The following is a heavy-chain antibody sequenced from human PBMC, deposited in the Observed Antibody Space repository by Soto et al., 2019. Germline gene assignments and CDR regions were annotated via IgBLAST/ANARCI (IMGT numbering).Heavy chain of an antibody. J-gene: IGHJ5*02. CDR2: IYYSGST. CDR1: GGSISSSSYY. V-gene: IGHV4-39*02. Sequence: SETLSLTCTVSGGSISSSSYYWGWIRQPPGKGLEWIGSIYYSGSTYYNPSLKSRVTISVDTSKNQFSLKLSSVTAADTAVYYCAKDSRSHPQGWFDPWGQGTLVTVSS. D-gene: IGHD2-15*01. CDR3: AKDSRSHPQGWFDP.